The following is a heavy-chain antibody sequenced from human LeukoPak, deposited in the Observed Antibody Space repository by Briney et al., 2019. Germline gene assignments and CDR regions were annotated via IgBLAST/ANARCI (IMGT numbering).Heavy chain of an antibody. Sequence: GRSLRLSCAASGITFSSYAMHWVRQAPGKGLEWVAVISYDGSNKYYADSVKGRFTISRDNSKNTLYLQMNSLRAEDTAVYYCARREWVFYTMGAFHLWAKGTMVPVSS. CDR1: GITFSSYA. D-gene: IGHD3-3*01. CDR2: ISYDGSNK. V-gene: IGHV3-30-3*01. CDR3: ARREWVFYTMGAFHL. J-gene: IGHJ3*01.